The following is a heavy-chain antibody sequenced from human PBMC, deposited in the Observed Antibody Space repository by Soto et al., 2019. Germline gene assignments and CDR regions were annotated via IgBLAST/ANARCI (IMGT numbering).Heavy chain of an antibody. Sequence: QVQLVQSGAEVRQPASSVKVSCKTSGGTFSSYAISWVRQAPGQGLEWMGGIVPIVDTSKYAQKFQGRVTITANDSTSTVYMELSSLRSDATAVYYCVSVVAIPGCPDNWGQGTLVTVSS. J-gene: IGHJ4*02. V-gene: IGHV1-69*12. D-gene: IGHD6-19*01. CDR3: VSVVAIPGCPDN. CDR2: IVPIVDTS. CDR1: GGTFSSYA.